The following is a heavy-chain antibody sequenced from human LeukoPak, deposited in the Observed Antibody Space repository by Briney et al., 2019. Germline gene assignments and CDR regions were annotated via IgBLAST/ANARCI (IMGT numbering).Heavy chain of an antibody. D-gene: IGHD2-15*01. J-gene: IGHJ5*02. Sequence: SETLSLTCTVSSGSISSYYWSWIRQPAGKGLGWIGRIYTSGSTNYNPSLKSRVTMSVDTSKNQFSLKLSSVTAADTAVYYCAKDLGCSGGSCYWNWFDPWGQGTLVTVSS. CDR3: AKDLGCSGGSCYWNWFDP. CDR2: IYTSGST. CDR1: SGSISSYY. V-gene: IGHV4-4*07.